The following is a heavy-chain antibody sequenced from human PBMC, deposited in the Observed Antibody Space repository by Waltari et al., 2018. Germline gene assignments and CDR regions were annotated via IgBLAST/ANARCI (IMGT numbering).Heavy chain of an antibody. V-gene: IGHV1-46*01. J-gene: IGHJ3*02. CDR3: ARAFHDAFDI. CDR1: GVTFSSYA. Sequence: QVQLVQSGAAVQKPGSSVNVSCKASGVTFSSYAISWVRQAPGQGLEWMGIINPSGGSTSYAQKFQGRDTMTRDTSTSTVYRELSSLRSEDTAVYYCARAFHDAFDIWGQGTMVTVSS. CDR2: INPSGGST.